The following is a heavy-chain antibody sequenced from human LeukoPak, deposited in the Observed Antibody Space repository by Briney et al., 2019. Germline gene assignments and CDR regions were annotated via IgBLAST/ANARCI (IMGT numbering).Heavy chain of an antibody. D-gene: IGHD6-13*01. CDR2: IDPNSGGT. V-gene: IGHV1-2*02. J-gene: IGHJ4*02. CDR3: ARGISNRYSDHYFDY. Sequence: ASVKVSCKASGYTFTGYYMHWVRQAPGQGLEWMGWIDPNSGGTNYAQKFQGRVTMTRDTSISTAYMELSRLRSDDTAVYYCARGISNRYSDHYFDYWGQGTLVTVSS. CDR1: GYTFTGYY.